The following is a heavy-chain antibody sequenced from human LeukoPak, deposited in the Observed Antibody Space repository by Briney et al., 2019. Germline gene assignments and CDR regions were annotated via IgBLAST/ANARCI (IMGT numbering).Heavy chain of an antibody. J-gene: IGHJ5*02. CDR1: GYTLTVLS. CDR2: FDPEDGET. D-gene: IGHD3-10*01. V-gene: IGHV1-24*01. CDR3: ATISPMVRGVMRWFDP. Sequence: ASVKVSCKVSGYTLTVLSVHWVRQAPGKGLEWMGGFDPEDGETIYAQKFQGRVTMTEDTSTDTAYMELSSLRSEDTAVYYCATISPMVRGVMRWFDPWGQGTLVTVSS.